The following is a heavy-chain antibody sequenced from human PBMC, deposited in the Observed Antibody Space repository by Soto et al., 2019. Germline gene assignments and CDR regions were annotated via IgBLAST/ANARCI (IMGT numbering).Heavy chain of an antibody. D-gene: IGHD5-12*01. J-gene: IGHJ4*02. CDR1: GFTFSSYG. V-gene: IGHV3-30*18. CDR2: ISYDGSNK. Sequence: QVQLVESGGGVVQPGRSLRLSCAASGFTFSSYGMHWVRQAPGKGLEWVAVISYDGSNKYYADSVKGRFTISRDNSKNALYLQMNSQTAEDTAVYYCAKDTSRGYSDYDDYWGQGTLVTVSS. CDR3: AKDTSRGYSDYDDY.